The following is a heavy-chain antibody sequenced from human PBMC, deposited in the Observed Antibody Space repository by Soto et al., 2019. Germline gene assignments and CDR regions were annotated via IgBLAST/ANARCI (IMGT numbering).Heavy chain of an antibody. CDR3: ARDKQLLF. D-gene: IGHD2-2*01. Sequence: QVQLVESGGGVVQPGRSLRLSCEASGFTFSSYAMHWVRQAPGKGLEWVAVISYDGSNKYYADSVKGRFTISRDNSKNTLYLQMNSLRAEDTAVYYCARDKQLLFWGQGTLVTVSS. CDR1: GFTFSSYA. CDR2: ISYDGSNK. V-gene: IGHV3-30-3*01. J-gene: IGHJ4*02.